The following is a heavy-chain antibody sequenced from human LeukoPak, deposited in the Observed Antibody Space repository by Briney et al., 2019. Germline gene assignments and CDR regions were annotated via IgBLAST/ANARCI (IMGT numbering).Heavy chain of an antibody. CDR2: IRYDGGNK. CDR3: ARVDYVWGSYRFNYMDV. J-gene: IGHJ6*03. Sequence: GGSLRLSCAASGFTFSSYAMHWVRQAPGKGLKWVAFIRYDGGNKYYGDSVKGRFTISRDNSKNTLYLQMNSLRAEDTAGYYCARVDYVWGSYRFNYMDVWDKGTTVTVSS. CDR1: GFTFSSYA. D-gene: IGHD3-16*02. V-gene: IGHV3-30*02.